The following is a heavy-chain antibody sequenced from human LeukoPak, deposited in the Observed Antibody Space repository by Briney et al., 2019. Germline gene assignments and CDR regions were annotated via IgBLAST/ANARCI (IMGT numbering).Heavy chain of an antibody. Sequence: SETLSLTCAVSGGSISGHYWSWRRQPPGKGLEWIGYVYYSGKTYYSSSLRSRVTISVDTSKNHFSLKLTSVTAADTAVYYCARLLDNDSSGDPDTFDMWGQGTMVTVSS. D-gene: IGHD3-22*01. J-gene: IGHJ3*02. V-gene: IGHV4-59*11. CDR1: GGSISGHY. CDR3: ARLLDNDSSGDPDTFDM. CDR2: VYYSGKT.